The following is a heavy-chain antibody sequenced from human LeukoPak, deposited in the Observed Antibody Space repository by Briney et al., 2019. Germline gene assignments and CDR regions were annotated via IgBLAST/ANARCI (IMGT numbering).Heavy chain of an antibody. D-gene: IGHD5-18*01. Sequence: ASVKVSCKASGYTFTSYGISWVRQAPGQGLEWMGWISAYNGNTNYAQKLQGRVTMTTDTSTSTAYMELRSLRSDDTAVYYCARDGCSYGYEQIDYYYYMDVWGKGTTVTISS. J-gene: IGHJ6*03. CDR3: ARDGCSYGYEQIDYYYYMDV. CDR2: ISAYNGNT. CDR1: GYTFTSYG. V-gene: IGHV1-18*01.